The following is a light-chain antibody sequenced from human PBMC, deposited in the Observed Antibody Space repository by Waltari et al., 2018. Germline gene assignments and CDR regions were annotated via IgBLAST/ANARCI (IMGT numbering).Light chain of an antibody. J-gene: IGLJ2*01. Sequence: SYELTQPPSVSVSPGQTARITRSGDALPKKYAYWYQQKSGQAPVLVVFEDSKRPSGIPERFSGSSSGTVATLTISGAQVEDEADYYCYSTDSSGDHQVFGGGTKLTVL. CDR2: EDS. V-gene: IGLV3-10*01. CDR3: YSTDSSGDHQV. CDR1: ALPKKY.